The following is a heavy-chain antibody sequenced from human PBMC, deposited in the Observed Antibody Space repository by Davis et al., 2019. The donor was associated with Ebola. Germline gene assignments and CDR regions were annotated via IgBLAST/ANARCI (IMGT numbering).Heavy chain of an antibody. D-gene: IGHD2-2*02. CDR2: ISSTSSTI. V-gene: IGHV3-48*01. J-gene: IGHJ6*03. Sequence: GESLKISCVASGFSFSAYNMNWVRQAPGKGLEWVSYISSTSSTIYYADSVKGRFTISRENGKNSLYLQMNSLRAEDTAVYYCARRAVVPAAIISSNYYYYMDVWGKGTTVTVSS. CDR1: GFSFSAYN. CDR3: ARRAVVPAAIISSNYYYYMDV.